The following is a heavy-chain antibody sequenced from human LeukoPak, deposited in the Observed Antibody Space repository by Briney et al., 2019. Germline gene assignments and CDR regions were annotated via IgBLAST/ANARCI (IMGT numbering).Heavy chain of an antibody. J-gene: IGHJ4*02. Sequence: PSETLSLICAVSGYSISSGYYWGWIRQPPGKGLEWIGSIYHSGSTYYNPSLKSRVTISVDTSKNQFSLKLSSVTAADTAVYYCAIRLVDCSSTSCAPDDYWGQGTLVTVSS. CDR3: AIRLVDCSSTSCAPDDY. V-gene: IGHV4-38-2*01. D-gene: IGHD2-2*01. CDR2: IYHSGST. CDR1: GYSISSGYY.